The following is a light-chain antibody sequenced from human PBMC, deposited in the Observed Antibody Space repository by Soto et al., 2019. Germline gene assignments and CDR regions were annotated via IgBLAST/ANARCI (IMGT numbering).Light chain of an antibody. Sequence: DIQMTQSPSSLSASVGDRVTITCRASQSINRYLNWYQQKPGKAPKLLIYAASDLQSGVPLRFSARGSGTDFTLTISSLQPEDFATFYCQQSYSTPVTFGPGTKVDIK. CDR3: QQSYSTPVT. V-gene: IGKV1-39*01. CDR1: QSINRY. J-gene: IGKJ3*01. CDR2: AAS.